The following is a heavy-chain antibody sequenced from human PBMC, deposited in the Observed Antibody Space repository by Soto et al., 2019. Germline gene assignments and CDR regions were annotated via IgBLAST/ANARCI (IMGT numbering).Heavy chain of an antibody. D-gene: IGHD3-22*01. Sequence: EVRLVESGGGLVKPGGSLRLSCATSGFTFSSYSVNWVRQAPGKGLEWVSSITSSSSSIYFGDSVKGRFTISRDDAKNSLYLQMSSLSVEDAAVYYCARGRCYYYDPADWHFDLWGRGTLVTVSS. CDR2: ITSSSSSI. V-gene: IGHV3-21*01. CDR1: GFTFSSYS. CDR3: ARGRCYYYDPADWHFDL. J-gene: IGHJ2*01.